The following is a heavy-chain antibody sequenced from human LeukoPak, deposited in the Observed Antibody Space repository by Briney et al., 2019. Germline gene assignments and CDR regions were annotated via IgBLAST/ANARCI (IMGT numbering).Heavy chain of an antibody. CDR1: GGSFSGYY. Sequence: SETLSLTCAGYGGSFSGYYWSWIRQPPGKGLEWIGYIYYSGSTNYNPSLKSRVTISVDTSKNQFSLKLSSVTAADTAVYYCARGLSGYCSSTSCYTIFDYWGQGTLVTVSS. CDR3: ARGLSGYCSSTSCYTIFDY. V-gene: IGHV4-59*01. CDR2: IYYSGST. J-gene: IGHJ4*02. D-gene: IGHD2-2*02.